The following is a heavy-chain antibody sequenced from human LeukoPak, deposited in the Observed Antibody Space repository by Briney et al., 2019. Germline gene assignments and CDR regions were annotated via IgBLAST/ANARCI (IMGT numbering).Heavy chain of an antibody. CDR3: ARERLAVAGTSPLDY. J-gene: IGHJ4*02. V-gene: IGHV1-69*13. D-gene: IGHD6-19*01. CDR2: IIPIFGTA. CDR1: GGTFSSYA. Sequence: GASVKASCKASGGTFSSYAISWVRQAPGQGLEWMGGIIPIFGTANYAQKFQGRVTITADESTSTAYMELSSLRSEDTAVYYCARERLAVAGTSPLDYWGQGTLVTVSS.